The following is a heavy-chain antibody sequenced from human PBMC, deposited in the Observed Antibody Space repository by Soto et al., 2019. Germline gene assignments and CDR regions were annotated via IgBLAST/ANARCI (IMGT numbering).Heavy chain of an antibody. D-gene: IGHD2-15*01. J-gene: IGHJ4*03. V-gene: IGHV5-51*01. CDR1: GYSFTSYW. Sequence: QSLKISCKGSGYSFTSYWIYWMLQMPGKGLECVGIIYPDDSDIRYSPSFHGNVTISADRYSSTAFLQWSSLKASDTAIYYCARALYCIGSSCYLENWGGGTRVTVSS. CDR2: IYPDDSDI. CDR3: ARALYCIGSSCYLEN.